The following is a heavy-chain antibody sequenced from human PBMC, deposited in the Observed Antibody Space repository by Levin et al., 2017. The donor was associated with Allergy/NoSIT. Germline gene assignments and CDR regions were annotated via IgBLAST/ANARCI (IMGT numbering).Heavy chain of an antibody. CDR1: GYTFTSYG. CDR3: ARDQQVLGFGEGVDY. D-gene: IGHD3-10*01. J-gene: IGHJ4*02. V-gene: IGHV1-18*01. CDR2: ISAYNGNT. Sequence: GESLKISCKASGYTFTSYGISWVRQAPGQGLEWLGWISAYNGNTNYAQKLQGRVTMTTDTSTSTAYMELRSVRSDDTAVYYCARDQQVLGFGEGVDYWGQGTLVTVSS.